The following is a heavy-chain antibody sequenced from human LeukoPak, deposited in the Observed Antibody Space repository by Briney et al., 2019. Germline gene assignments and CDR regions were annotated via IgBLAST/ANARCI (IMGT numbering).Heavy chain of an antibody. CDR2: ISGSAVIT. J-gene: IGHJ4*02. Sequence: PGGSLRLSCAASRFTLRNYAMSWVRQAPGKGLEWVSAISGSAVITYYADSVKGRFTISRDNSKNTLYLQMNSLRAEDTAVYYCARSRSGWYNFDYWGQGTLVTVSS. CDR1: RFTLRNYA. CDR3: ARSRSGWYNFDY. V-gene: IGHV3-23*01. D-gene: IGHD6-19*01.